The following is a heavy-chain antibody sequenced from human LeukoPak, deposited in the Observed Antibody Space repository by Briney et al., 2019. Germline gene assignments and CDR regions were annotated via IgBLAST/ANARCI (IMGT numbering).Heavy chain of an antibody. V-gene: IGHV3-30*18. CDR2: ISYDGSNK. D-gene: IGHD3-22*01. CDR1: GYTFTSYG. Sequence: SCKASGYTFTSYGMHWVRQAPGKGLEWVPVISYDGSNKYYADSVKGRYTMSRDNSKNTLDLQMNSLRAEDTAVYYCAKEAYDSRGYRYFDYWGQGTLVTVSS. J-gene: IGHJ4*02. CDR3: AKEAYDSRGYRYFDY.